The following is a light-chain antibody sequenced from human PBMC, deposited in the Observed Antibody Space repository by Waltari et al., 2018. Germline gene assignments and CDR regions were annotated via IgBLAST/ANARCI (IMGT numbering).Light chain of an antibody. Sequence: QSALTQPASVSGSPGQSITISCTGSSTDLGSSTLVSSYQHHPDKAPKLPIYGGTERPSGISHRFYGSKSGNTASLTISSLQPDDEADYYCVSYADGRSLVVGGGTKLTVL. J-gene: IGLJ2*01. CDR1: STDLGSSTL. V-gene: IGLV2-23*01. CDR3: VSYADGRSLV. CDR2: GGT.